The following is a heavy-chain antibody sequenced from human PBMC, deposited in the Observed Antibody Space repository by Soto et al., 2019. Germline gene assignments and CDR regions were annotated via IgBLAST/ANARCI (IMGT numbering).Heavy chain of an antibody. D-gene: IGHD3-10*01. Sequence: PGESMKISCKGSGYSFTTYLSGWVRQMPGKGLEWMGIIYPGDSDTRYSPSFQGQVTISADKSISTAYLQWTGLKASDTAMYYCARRAYYYGSGSSDYFDYWGHGILVTVSS. CDR1: GYSFTTYL. CDR2: IYPGDSDT. CDR3: ARRAYYYGSGSSDYFDY. V-gene: IGHV5-51*01. J-gene: IGHJ4*01.